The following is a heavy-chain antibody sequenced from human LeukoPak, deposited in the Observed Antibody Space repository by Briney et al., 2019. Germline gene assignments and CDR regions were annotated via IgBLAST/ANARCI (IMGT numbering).Heavy chain of an antibody. CDR1: GGSISSSSYY. Sequence: SETLSLTCTVSGGSISSSSYYWGWIRQPPGKGLEWIGINYYSGSTYYNPSLKSRVTISVDTSKNQFSLKLSSVTAADTAVYYCASGLRFLEWLSDGRSNWFDPWGQGTLVTVSS. CDR3: ASGLRFLEWLSDGRSNWFDP. V-gene: IGHV4-39*01. CDR2: NYYSGST. D-gene: IGHD3-3*01. J-gene: IGHJ5*02.